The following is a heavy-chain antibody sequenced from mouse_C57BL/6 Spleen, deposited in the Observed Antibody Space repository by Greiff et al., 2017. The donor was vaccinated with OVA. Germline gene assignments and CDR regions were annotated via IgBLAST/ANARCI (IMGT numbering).Heavy chain of an antibody. CDR3: AYCTYVRYAMDY. V-gene: IGHV1-66*01. Sequence: QVQLQQSGPELVKPGASVKISCKASGYSFTSYYIHWVKQRPGQGLEWIGWIYPGSGNTKYNEKFKGKATLTADTSSSTAYMQLSSLTSEDSAVYDCAYCTYVRYAMDYWGQGTSVTVSS. D-gene: IGHD5-1*01. CDR2: IYPGSGNT. CDR1: GYSFTSYY. J-gene: IGHJ4*01.